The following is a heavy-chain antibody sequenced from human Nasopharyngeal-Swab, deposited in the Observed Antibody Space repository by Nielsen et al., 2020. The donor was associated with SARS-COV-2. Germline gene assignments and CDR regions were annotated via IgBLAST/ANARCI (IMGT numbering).Heavy chain of an antibody. CDR3: ARRSFTFGDIRFDP. CDR2: IYPGDSDT. J-gene: IGHJ5*02. Sequence: GGSLRLSCKGSGYSFTSCWIGWVRQMPGKGLEWMGIIYPGDSDTRYSPSFQGQVTISADKSISTAYLQWSSLKASDTAMYYCARRSFTFGDIRFDPWGQGTLVTVSS. CDR1: GYSFTSCW. V-gene: IGHV5-51*01. D-gene: IGHD3-16*01.